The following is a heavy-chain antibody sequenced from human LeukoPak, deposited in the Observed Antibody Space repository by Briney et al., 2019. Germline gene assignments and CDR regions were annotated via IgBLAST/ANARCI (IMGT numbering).Heavy chain of an antibody. CDR1: GYTFDNFY. Sequence: ASVKVSSKASGYTFDNFYIHWVRQAPGQGPEWMGWINGNDGSTKYAQKFQGRITMTRVTAISTVYMDLSGLRPDDTATYYCARDEGSTYNQLDYWGQGTLVTVSS. CDR2: INGNDGST. J-gene: IGHJ4*02. CDR3: ARDEGSTYNQLDY. D-gene: IGHD1-14*01. V-gene: IGHV1-2*02.